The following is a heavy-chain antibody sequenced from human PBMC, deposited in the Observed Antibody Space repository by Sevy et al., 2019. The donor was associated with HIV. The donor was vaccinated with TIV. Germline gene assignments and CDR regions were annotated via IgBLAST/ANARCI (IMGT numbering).Heavy chain of an antibody. V-gene: IGHV3-7*01. J-gene: IGHJ4*02. CDR2: IKQDGSEK. Sequence: GGSLRLSCAASGFTFSSYWMSWVRQAPGKGLEWVANIKQDGSEKYYVDSVKGRFTISRDNAKNSLYLQMNSLRAEDTAVCYCARDGSFSGSGSYSNFDYWGQGTLVTVSS. CDR1: GFTFSSYW. CDR3: ARDGSFSGSGSYSNFDY. D-gene: IGHD3-10*01.